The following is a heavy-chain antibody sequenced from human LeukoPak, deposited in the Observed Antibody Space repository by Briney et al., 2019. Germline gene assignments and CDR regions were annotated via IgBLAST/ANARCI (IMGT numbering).Heavy chain of an antibody. D-gene: IGHD6-13*01. Sequence: SETLSLTCTVSGGSITTYYWSWVRQPPGKGLEWIGYIHYSGGTSYNPSLKSRVTISMDTSKNQFSLKLSSVTAADTAMYYCARYAADGRTLEYWGQGTLVTVSP. CDR1: GGSITTYY. J-gene: IGHJ4*02. CDR2: IHYSGGT. V-gene: IGHV4-59*01. CDR3: ARYAADGRTLEY.